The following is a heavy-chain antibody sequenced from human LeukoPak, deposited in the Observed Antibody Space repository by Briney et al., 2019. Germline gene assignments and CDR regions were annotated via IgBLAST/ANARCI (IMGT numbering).Heavy chain of an antibody. CDR1: GYTFTSYG. CDR3: ATIGYCSSTSCYIFDY. CDR2: ISAYNGNT. Sequence: ASVKVSCKASGYTFTSYGISWVRQAPGQGLEWMGWISAYNGNTNYAQKLQGRVTMTTDTSTSTAYMELRSLRSDDTAVYYCATIGYCSSTSCYIFDYWGQGTLATVSS. D-gene: IGHD2-2*02. J-gene: IGHJ4*02. V-gene: IGHV1-18*01.